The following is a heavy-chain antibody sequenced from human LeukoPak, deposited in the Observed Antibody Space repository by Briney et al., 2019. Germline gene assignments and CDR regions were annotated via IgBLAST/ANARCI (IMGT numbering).Heavy chain of an antibody. J-gene: IGHJ4*02. D-gene: IGHD6-25*01. CDR2: IWYDGSNK. Sequence: GESLRLSCAASGFTFSSYGMHWVRQAPGKGLEWVAVIWYDGSNKYYADSVKGRFTISRDNSKNTLYLQMNSLRAEDTAVYYCAKDRALWRLQYYFDYWGQGTLVTVSS. CDR3: AKDRALWRLQYYFDY. V-gene: IGHV3-33*06. CDR1: GFTFSSYG.